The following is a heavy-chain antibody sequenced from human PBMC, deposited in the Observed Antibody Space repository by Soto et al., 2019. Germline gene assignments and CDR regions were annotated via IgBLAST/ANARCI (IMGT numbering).Heavy chain of an antibody. CDR1: GYTFNTYW. CDR2: IYPSDSDI. Sequence: PGESLKISCKGSGYTFNTYWIGWVRQMPGKGLEWMGIIYPSDSDIRYSPSFQGKVTISADKSISTAYLQWSSLKASDTATYYCARHFGLGILVAGMFVDVWGQGTTVTVS. D-gene: IGHD6-19*01. V-gene: IGHV5-51*01. CDR3: ARHFGLGILVAGMFVDV. J-gene: IGHJ6*02.